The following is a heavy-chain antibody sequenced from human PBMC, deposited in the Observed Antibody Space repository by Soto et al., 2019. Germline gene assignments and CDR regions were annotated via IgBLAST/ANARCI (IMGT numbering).Heavy chain of an antibody. CDR1: GGSISSSSHY. V-gene: IGHV4-39*01. CDR3: VRRYGLRSLNWFDP. Sequence: QLQLQESGPGLVKPSETLSLTCTVSGGSISSSSHYWGWIRQPPGKGLEWIGSIYYSGNTLYNPSLESRVTISIDTSKNQFTLNLRSLTAADTAVYYCVRRYGLRSLNWFDPWGQGTLVTVSS. CDR2: IYYSGNT. D-gene: IGHD3-10*01. J-gene: IGHJ5*02.